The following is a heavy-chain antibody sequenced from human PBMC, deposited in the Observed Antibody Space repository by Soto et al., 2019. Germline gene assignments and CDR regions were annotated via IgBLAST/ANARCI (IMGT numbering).Heavy chain of an antibody. J-gene: IGHJ4*02. CDR2: IYYSGIT. Sequence: QVQLQESGPGLLKPSQTLSLTCTVSGGSISSGDYYWSWIRQPPGKGLEWIGYIYYSGITYYNPYFKSRVSIPIDTSMNQFSLELNSVTAADTAVYYCARGTYPDPTTITIFVDYWGQGTLVTVSS. D-gene: IGHD2-2*02. CDR1: GGSISSGDYY. CDR3: ARGTYPDPTTITIFVDY. V-gene: IGHV4-30-4*01.